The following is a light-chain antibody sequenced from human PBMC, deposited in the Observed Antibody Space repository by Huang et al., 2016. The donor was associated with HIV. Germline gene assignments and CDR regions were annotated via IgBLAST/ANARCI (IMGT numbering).Light chain of an antibody. CDR1: QAIGTY. CDR2: EVS. J-gene: IGKJ5*01. V-gene: IGKV1-39*01. CDR3: QQSYSALIT. Sequence: IQLTQSPTSLSASVGDRVTIACRASQAIGTYLNWFQQKPGRAPKLLISEVSSLHTWIPSRFIGSGSGTEFTLTIRGLQFDDFATYFCQQSYSALITFGQGTRLEIK.